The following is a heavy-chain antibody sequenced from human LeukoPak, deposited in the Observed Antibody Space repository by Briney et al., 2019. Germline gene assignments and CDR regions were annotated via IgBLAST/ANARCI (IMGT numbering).Heavy chain of an antibody. J-gene: IGHJ5*02. CDR1: GYTFTSYG. V-gene: IGHV1-18*01. CDR3: ARGGYDFWSGYYTGNWFDP. CDR2: ISAYNGNT. D-gene: IGHD3-3*01. Sequence: ASVKVSCKASGYTFTSYGISWVRQAPGQGLEGMGWISAYNGNTNCAQKLQGRVTMTTDTSTSTAYMELRSLRSDDTAVYYCARGGYDFWSGYYTGNWFDPWGQGTLVTVSS.